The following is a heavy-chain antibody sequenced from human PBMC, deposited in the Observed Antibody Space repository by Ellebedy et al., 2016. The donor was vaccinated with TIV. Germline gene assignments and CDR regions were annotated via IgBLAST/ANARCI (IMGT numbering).Heavy chain of an antibody. Sequence: GSLRLSCTVSGGSISSSNHYWGWVRQPPGKGLEYIGSIYYTGSTYYNPSLKSRVTTSVDTSKNQFSLKLSSVTAADTAMYYCTRHGRSDHNSVQNSDYWGQGTPVTVSS. J-gene: IGHJ4*02. D-gene: IGHD2/OR15-2a*01. CDR2: IYYTGST. CDR3: TRHGRSDHNSVQNSDY. V-gene: IGHV4-39*01. CDR1: GGSISSSNHY.